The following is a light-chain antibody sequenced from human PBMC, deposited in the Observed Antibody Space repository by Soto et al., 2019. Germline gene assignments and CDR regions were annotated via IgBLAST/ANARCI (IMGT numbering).Light chain of an antibody. CDR2: GAS. V-gene: IGKV3-15*01. J-gene: IGKJ5*01. CDR3: QQYNNWPPIT. Sequence: IVLTQSPCTLSLNPGERATLSCRASQSVTSNYLAWYQQKPGQAPRLLIYGASTRATGIPARFSGSGSGTEFTLTISSLQSEDFAVYYCQQYNNWPPITFAQGRRLEI. CDR1: QSVTSN.